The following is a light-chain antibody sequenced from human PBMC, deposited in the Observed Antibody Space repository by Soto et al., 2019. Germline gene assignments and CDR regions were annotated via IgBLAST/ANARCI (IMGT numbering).Light chain of an antibody. CDR1: SSDVGGYNY. V-gene: IGLV2-14*01. Sequence: QSVLTQPASVSGSPGQSITISCTGTSSDVGGYNYVSWYQQHPGRAPKLIIYEVSNRPSGVSNRFSGSKSGNTASLAISGLQAEDEADYYCRAYTTGKTILVFGGGTKLTVL. J-gene: IGLJ2*01. CDR3: RAYTTGKTILV. CDR2: EVS.